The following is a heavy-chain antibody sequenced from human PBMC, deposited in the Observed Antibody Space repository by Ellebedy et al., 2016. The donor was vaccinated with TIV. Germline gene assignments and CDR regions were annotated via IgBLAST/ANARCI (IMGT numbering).Heavy chain of an antibody. CDR3: ARPPYDFLTGYYHKWFDP. V-gene: IGHV1-69*13. CDR2: IIPIFGTA. J-gene: IGHJ5*02. Sequence: ASVKVSCKASGYTFTGYYMHWVRQVPGQGLEWMGGIIPIFGTANYAQKFQGRVTITADESTSTAYMEMSSLRSEDTAVYYCARPPYDFLTGYYHKWFDPWGQGTLVTVS. D-gene: IGHD3-9*01. CDR1: GYTFTGYY.